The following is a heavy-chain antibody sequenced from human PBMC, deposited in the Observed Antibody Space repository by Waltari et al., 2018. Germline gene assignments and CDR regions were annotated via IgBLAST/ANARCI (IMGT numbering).Heavy chain of an antibody. V-gene: IGHV1-46*01. Sequence: QVQLVQSGAEVRKPGASVNVSCQTSGYTFSTNYIHWLRQAPGQGLEWMGVFFPSDGGTTFAQKFQCRLTMTSDTSTSTVYMELSSLRSEDTAVYYCARRSLLRFLDYWGQGTLVTVSS. CDR2: FFPSDGGT. D-gene: IGHD3-3*01. CDR1: GYTFSTNY. J-gene: IGHJ4*02. CDR3: ARRSLLRFLDY.